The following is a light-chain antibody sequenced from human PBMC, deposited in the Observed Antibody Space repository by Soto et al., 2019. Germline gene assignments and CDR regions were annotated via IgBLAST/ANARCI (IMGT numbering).Light chain of an antibody. CDR3: SSYAVTSFV. J-gene: IGLJ1*01. Sequence: QSALTQPPSASGSPGQSVTISCTGTSSDVGGYNFVSWYQQHPGKAPKLMIYEVSKRPSGVPDRFSGSKSGNTASLTVSGLQADDEADYYCSSYAVTSFVFGTGTKVTVL. V-gene: IGLV2-8*01. CDR2: EVS. CDR1: SSDVGGYNF.